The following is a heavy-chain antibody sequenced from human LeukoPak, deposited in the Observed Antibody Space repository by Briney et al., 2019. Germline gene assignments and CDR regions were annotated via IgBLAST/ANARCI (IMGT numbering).Heavy chain of an antibody. Sequence: SETLSLTCTVSGGSISSYYWSWIRQPPGKGLEWIGEINHSGSTNYNPSLKSRVTISVDTSKNQFSLKLSSVTAADTAVYYCARGGSSSWYYYWGQGTLVTVSS. D-gene: IGHD6-13*01. CDR2: INHSGST. CDR3: ARGGSSSWYYY. J-gene: IGHJ4*02. V-gene: IGHV4-34*01. CDR1: GGSISSYY.